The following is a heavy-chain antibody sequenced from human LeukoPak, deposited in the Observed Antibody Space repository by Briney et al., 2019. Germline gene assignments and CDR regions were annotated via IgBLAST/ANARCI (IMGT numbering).Heavy chain of an antibody. CDR2: IYYSGST. CDR1: GGSISSSSYY. Sequence: SETLSLTCTISGGSISSSSYYWGWIRQPPGKGLEWIGSIYYSGSTYYNPSLKSRVTISVDTSKNQFSLKLSSVTAADTAVYYCAKDGDIVTGYYGRWGTYYFDYWGQGTLVTVSS. J-gene: IGHJ4*02. V-gene: IGHV4-39*07. D-gene: IGHD3-9*01. CDR3: AKDGDIVTGYYGRWGTYYFDY.